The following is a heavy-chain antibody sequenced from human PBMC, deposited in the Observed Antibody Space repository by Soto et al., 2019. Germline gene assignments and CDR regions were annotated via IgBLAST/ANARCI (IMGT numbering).Heavy chain of an antibody. V-gene: IGHV3-48*02. CDR3: ARDGTNPRRHYCSGTSCYCRIFDY. D-gene: IGHD2-2*01. CDR2: IGSSSSTI. Sequence: GYLRLSFXASGFTFSNYSINWVRQAPGTGQEWVLYIGSSSSTIYYADAVKGRLTISRDNTQNSLYLHMHSLRDESTAVDYRARDGTNPRRHYCSGTSCYCRIFDYWGQGNLVTVSS. CDR1: GFTFSNYS. J-gene: IGHJ4*02.